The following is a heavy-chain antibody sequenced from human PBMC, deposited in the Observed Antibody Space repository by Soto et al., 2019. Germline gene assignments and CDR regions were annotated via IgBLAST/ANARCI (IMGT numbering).Heavy chain of an antibody. J-gene: IGHJ4*02. CDR2: IIPIFGTA. D-gene: IGHD3-22*01. CDR1: GGTFSIYA. V-gene: IGHV1-69*13. CDR3: ASAGRGYYDSSGYYGFDY. Sequence: SVKVSCKASGGTFSIYAISWVRQAPGQGLEWMGGIIPIFGTANYARKFQGRVTIIADESTSTAYMELSSLRSEDTAVYYCASAGRGYYDSSGYYGFDYWGQGTQVTVSS.